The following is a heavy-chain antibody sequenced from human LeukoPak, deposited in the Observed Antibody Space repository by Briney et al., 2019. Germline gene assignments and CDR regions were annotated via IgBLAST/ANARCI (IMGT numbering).Heavy chain of an antibody. CDR1: GYSISSGYY. D-gene: IGHD3-22*01. Sequence: KPSETLSLTCAVSGYSISSGYYWGWIRQPPGKGLEWIGSIYHSGSTYYNPSLKSRVTISVDTSKNQFSLKLSSVTAADTAVYYCATEGSGYYPFIDYWGQGTLVTVSS. V-gene: IGHV4-38-2*01. J-gene: IGHJ4*02. CDR2: IYHSGST. CDR3: ATEGSGYYPFIDY.